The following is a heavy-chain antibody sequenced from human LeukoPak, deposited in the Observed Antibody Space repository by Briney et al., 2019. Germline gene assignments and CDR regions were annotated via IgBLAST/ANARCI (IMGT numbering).Heavy chain of an antibody. CDR3: ARAGYSYGTGYYFDY. Sequence: SETLSLTCTVSGGSISSYYWSWIRLPPGKGQEWIGYIYYTGATYYNPSLKSRVTISLDTSKNQCSLNLSSVTAADAAVYYCARAGYSYGTGYYFDYWGQGALVTVSS. D-gene: IGHD5-18*01. V-gene: IGHV4-59*01. CDR1: GGSISSYY. CDR2: IYYTGAT. J-gene: IGHJ4*02.